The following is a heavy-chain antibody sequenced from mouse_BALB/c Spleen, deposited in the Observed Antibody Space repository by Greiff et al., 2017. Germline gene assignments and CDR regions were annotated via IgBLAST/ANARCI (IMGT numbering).Heavy chain of an antibody. CDR1: GYTFTSYW. Sequence: VQLQQPGAELVKPGASVKLSCKASGYTFTSYWMHWVKQRPGQGLEWIGEINPSNGRTNYNEKFKSKATLTVDKSSSTAYMQLSSLTSEDSAVYYCARRLYYYGSRNAMDYWGQGTSVTVSS. CDR2: INPSNGRT. D-gene: IGHD1-1*01. J-gene: IGHJ4*01. CDR3: ARRLYYYGSRNAMDY. V-gene: IGHV1S81*02.